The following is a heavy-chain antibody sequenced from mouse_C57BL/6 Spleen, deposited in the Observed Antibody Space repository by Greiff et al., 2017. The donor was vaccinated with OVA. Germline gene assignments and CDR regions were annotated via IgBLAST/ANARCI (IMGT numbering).Heavy chain of an antibody. V-gene: IGHV1-22*01. CDR1: GYTFTNYY. J-gene: IGHJ1*03. CDR3: ARSHWYFDV. CDR2: IDPTDSYT. Sequence: EVQLQQPGPELVKPGASVKLSCKASGYTFTNYYMHWVKQSPGKGLEWIGDIDPTDSYTNYNQKFKGKATLTVNKSSSTAYMELRSLTSEDSAVYYCARSHWYFDVWGTGTTVTVSS.